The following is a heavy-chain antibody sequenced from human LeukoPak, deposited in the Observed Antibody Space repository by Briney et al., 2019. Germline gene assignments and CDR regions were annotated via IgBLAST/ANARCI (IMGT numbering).Heavy chain of an antibody. J-gene: IGHJ4*02. Sequence: PGGSLRLSCAASGFTFSSYATHWVRQAPGKGLEWVAVISYDGSNKYYADSVKGRFTISRDNSKHTLYLQMNSLRAEDTAVYYCARDPVPYGGNSFSRFDYWGQGTLVTVSS. V-gene: IGHV3-30-3*01. CDR3: ARDPVPYGGNSFSRFDY. CDR2: ISYDGSNK. CDR1: GFTFSSYA. D-gene: IGHD4-23*01.